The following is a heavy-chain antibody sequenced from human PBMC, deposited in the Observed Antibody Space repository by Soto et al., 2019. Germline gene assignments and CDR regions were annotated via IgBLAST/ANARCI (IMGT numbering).Heavy chain of an antibody. J-gene: IGHJ4*02. CDR3: ARGRYSKLHFVY. CDR2: INHSGST. V-gene: IGHV4-34*01. CDR1: GGSFSGYY. D-gene: IGHD4-4*01. Sequence: SETLSLTCAVYGGSFSGYYWSWIRQPPGKGLEWIGEINHSGSTNYNPSLKSRVTISVDTSKNQFSLKLSSVTAADTAVYYCARGRYSKLHFVYWDQGTLVTVSS.